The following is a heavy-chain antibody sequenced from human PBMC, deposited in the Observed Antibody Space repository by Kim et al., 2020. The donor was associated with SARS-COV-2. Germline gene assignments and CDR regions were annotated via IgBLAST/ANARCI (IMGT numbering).Heavy chain of an antibody. V-gene: IGHV1-18*01. D-gene: IGHD6-13*01. CDR1: GYTFTSYG. Sequence: ASVKVSCKASGYTFTSYGISWVRQAPGQGLEWMGWISAYNGNTNYAQKLQGRVTMTTDTSTSTAYMELRSLRSDDTAVYYCARDIAAAVSLAFHYGMDVWGEGTTGTVSP. J-gene: IGHJ6*04. CDR2: ISAYNGNT. CDR3: ARDIAAAVSLAFHYGMDV.